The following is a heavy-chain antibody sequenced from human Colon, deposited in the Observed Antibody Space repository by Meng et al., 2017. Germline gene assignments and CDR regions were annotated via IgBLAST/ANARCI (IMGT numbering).Heavy chain of an antibody. CDR1: GPSISSAGYY. CDR2: IYTSGTT. V-gene: IGHV4-61*09. CDR3: ARRANDNSVTFFDS. J-gene: IGHJ4*02. D-gene: IGHD4-17*01. Sequence: SETLSLTCTISGPSISSAGYYWTWIRQPAGQGLEWIGQIYTSGTTDYNPALTCRVSMSIDTSKNQFSLTLSSVTAADTAVYYCARRANDNSVTFFDSWGQGMLVTVSS.